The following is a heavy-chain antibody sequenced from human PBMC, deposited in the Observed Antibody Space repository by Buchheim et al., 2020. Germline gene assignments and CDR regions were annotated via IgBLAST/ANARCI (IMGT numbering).Heavy chain of an antibody. Sequence: EVQLVESGGGLVQPGGSLRLSCAASGFTFSNYAMSWVRQAPGKGLEWVSGISGSGGSTYYADSVKGRFTISRDNSKNTLYLQINSLRAEDTAVYYCAKGNRDGYNYISFDYGMDVWGQGTT. D-gene: IGHD5-24*01. CDR1: GFTFSNYA. CDR2: ISGSGGST. V-gene: IGHV3-23*04. CDR3: AKGNRDGYNYISFDYGMDV. J-gene: IGHJ6*02.